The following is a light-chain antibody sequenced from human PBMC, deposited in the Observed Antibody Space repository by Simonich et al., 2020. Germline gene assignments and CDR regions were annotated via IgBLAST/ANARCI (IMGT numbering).Light chain of an antibody. Sequence: DIVMTQSPDSLAVSLGERATINCKSSQSVLYSSNNKNYLAWYPQKPGQPPKLLIYGASTRESGVPDRFSGSGSGTDFTLTISSLQAEDVAVYYCQQYYSTPRTFGQGTKVEIK. J-gene: IGKJ1*01. CDR2: GAS. V-gene: IGKV4-1*01. CDR3: QQYYSTPRT. CDR1: QSVLYSSNNKNY.